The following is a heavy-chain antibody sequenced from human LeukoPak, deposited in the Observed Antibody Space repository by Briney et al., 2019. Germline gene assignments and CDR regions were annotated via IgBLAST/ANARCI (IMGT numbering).Heavy chain of an antibody. CDR3: ARSEGAAAGPRAYYYYGMDV. CDR1: GITFSSYW. Sequence: GGSLRLSCAASGITFSSYWMTWVRQAPGKGLEWVANIKGDGSENYYVDSVKGRFTISRDNAKNSLCLQMNSLRVEDTAVYYCARSEGAAAGPRAYYYYGMDVWGQGTTVTVSS. D-gene: IGHD6-13*01. J-gene: IGHJ6*02. V-gene: IGHV3-7*01. CDR2: IKGDGSEN.